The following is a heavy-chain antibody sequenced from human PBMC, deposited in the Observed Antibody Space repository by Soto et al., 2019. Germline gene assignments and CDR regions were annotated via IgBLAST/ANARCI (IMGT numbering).Heavy chain of an antibody. Sequence: EVQLLESGGGLVQPGGSLRLSCAASGFTFSSYAMSWVRQAPGKGLEWVTAISGSGGSTYYADSVKGRFTISRDNSKNTLYLQMNSLRGEDTAVYYCAKMGNDVSSGWSKLDYWGQGTLVTVSS. CDR3: AKMGNDVSSGWSKLDY. CDR1: GFTFSSYA. CDR2: ISGSGGST. J-gene: IGHJ4*02. D-gene: IGHD6-19*01. V-gene: IGHV3-23*01.